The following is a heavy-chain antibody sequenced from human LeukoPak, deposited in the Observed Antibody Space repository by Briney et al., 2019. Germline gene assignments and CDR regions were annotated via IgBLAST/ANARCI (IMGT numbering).Heavy chain of an antibody. CDR2: ISSSGSTI. J-gene: IGHJ4*02. V-gene: IGHV3-48*03. Sequence: GGSLRLSCAASGFTFSSYEMNWVRQAPGKGLEWVSYISSSGSTIYYADSVKGRFTISRDNAKNSLYLQMNSLRAEDTAVYYCARAFFYGSGSYSVSYFDYWGQRTLVTVSS. CDR3: ARAFFYGSGSYSVSYFDY. D-gene: IGHD3-10*01. CDR1: GFTFSSYE.